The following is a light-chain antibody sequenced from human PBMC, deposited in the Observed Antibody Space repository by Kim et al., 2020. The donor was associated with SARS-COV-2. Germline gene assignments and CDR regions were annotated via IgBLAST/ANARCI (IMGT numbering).Light chain of an antibody. CDR3: QAWDSSTANVV. V-gene: IGLV3-1*01. CDR1: KLGDKY. J-gene: IGLJ2*01. CDR2: QDS. Sequence: PEQTASITCSGDKLGDKYACWYQQKPGQSPVLVIYQDSKRPSGIPERFSGSNSRNTATLTISGTQAMDEADYYCQAWDSSTANVVFGGGTQLTVL.